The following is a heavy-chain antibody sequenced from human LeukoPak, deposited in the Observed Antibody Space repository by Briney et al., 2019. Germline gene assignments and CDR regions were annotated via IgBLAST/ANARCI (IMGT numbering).Heavy chain of an antibody. V-gene: IGHV4-59*12. D-gene: IGHD3-3*01. CDR2: IYHSGST. Sequence: SETLSLTCTVSGGSISSYYWSWIRQPPGKGLEWIGSIYHSGSTYYNPSLKSRVTISVDTSKNQFSLKLSSVTAADTAVYYCARDLSYDFWSGYPPLYYFDYWGQGTLVTVSS. J-gene: IGHJ4*02. CDR1: GGSISSYY. CDR3: ARDLSYDFWSGYPPLYYFDY.